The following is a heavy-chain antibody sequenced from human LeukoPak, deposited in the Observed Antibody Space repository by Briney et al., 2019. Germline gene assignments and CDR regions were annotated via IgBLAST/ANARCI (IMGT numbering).Heavy chain of an antibody. CDR3: AQLWFGKFRPNYYYYYGMDV. Sequence: PGGSLRLSCAGSGFIFNNYAMHWVRQPPGKGLEWVSAISGSGGSTYYADSVKGRFTISRDNSKNTLYLQMNSLRAEDTAVYYCAQLWFGKFRPNYYYYYGMDVWGQGTTVTVSS. CDR2: ISGSGGST. V-gene: IGHV3-23*01. CDR1: GFIFNNYA. D-gene: IGHD3-10*01. J-gene: IGHJ6*02.